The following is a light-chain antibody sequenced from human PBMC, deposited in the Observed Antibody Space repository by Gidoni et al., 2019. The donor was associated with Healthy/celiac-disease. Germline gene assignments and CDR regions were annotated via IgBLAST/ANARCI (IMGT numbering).Light chain of an antibody. CDR2: EGS. CDR1: SSDVGSYNL. CDR3: CSYAGSSTYV. V-gene: IGLV2-23*01. Sequence: PGQSITISCTGTSSDVGSYNLVSWYQQHPGKAPKLMIYEGSKRPSGVSNRFSGSKSGNTASLTISGLQAEDEADYYCCSYAGSSTYVFGTGTKVTVL. J-gene: IGLJ1*01.